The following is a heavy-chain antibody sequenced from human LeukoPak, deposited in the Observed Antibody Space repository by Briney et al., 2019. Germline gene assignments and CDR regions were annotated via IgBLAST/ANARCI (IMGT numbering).Heavy chain of an antibody. CDR3: ARGIDNYYDTSGYLY. Sequence: PPETLSLTCAVYGGSFSGYYWSWIRQPPGKGLEWIGEINHSGSTNYNPSLKSRVTMAVDTSKNQLSLKLRTVTAADTAVYYCARGIDNYYDTSGYLYWGRGTLVTVSS. CDR1: GGSFSGYY. CDR2: INHSGST. J-gene: IGHJ4*02. V-gene: IGHV4-34*01. D-gene: IGHD3-22*01.